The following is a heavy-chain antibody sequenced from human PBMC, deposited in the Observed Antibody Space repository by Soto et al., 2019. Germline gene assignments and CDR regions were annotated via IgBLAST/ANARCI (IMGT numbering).Heavy chain of an antibody. V-gene: IGHV3-23*01. CDR2: ISDSGGST. D-gene: IGHD6-25*01. CDR3: GRSLSFAVTDGYDH. Sequence: EVQLLESGGGLVQPGGSLRLSCAGSGFTISSYAMSWVRQAPGKGLEWVSGISDSGGSTNYADSVRGRFTISKDNYKNTLYLQMSSLRGEDTDVYYCGRSLSFAVTDGYDHWGQGTLVTVSS. CDR1: GFTISSYA. J-gene: IGHJ4*02.